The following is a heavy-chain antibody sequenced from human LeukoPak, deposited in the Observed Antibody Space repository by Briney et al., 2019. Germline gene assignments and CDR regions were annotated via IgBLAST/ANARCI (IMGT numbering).Heavy chain of an antibody. V-gene: IGHV4-34*01. CDR1: GGSFSGYY. Sequence: PSETLSLTCAVYGGSFSGYYWSWIRQPPGKGLERIGEINHSGSTNYNPSLKSRVTISVDTSKNQFSLKLSSVTAADTAVYYCARIGYYDSSGNYWGQGTLVTVSS. CDR3: ARIGYYDSSGNY. D-gene: IGHD3-22*01. J-gene: IGHJ4*02. CDR2: INHSGST.